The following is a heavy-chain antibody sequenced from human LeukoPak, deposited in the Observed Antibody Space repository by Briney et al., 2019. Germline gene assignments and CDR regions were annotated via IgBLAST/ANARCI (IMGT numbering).Heavy chain of an antibody. CDR2: ISSGSSYT. CDR1: GFTFSSFT. CDR3: AINWGSSLGY. D-gene: IGHD7-27*01. J-gene: IGHJ4*02. Sequence: PGGSLRLSCAASGFTFSSFTMNWVRQAPGKGLEWVSSISSGSSYTYYADSVKGRFTISRDNSKNTLYLQMNSLRAEDTAVYYCAINWGSSLGYWGQGTLVTVSS. V-gene: IGHV3-21*01.